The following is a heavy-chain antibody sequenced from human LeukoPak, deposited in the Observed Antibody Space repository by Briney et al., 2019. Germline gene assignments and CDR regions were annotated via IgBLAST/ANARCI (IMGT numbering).Heavy chain of an antibody. CDR3: AKGTVRSCSGPSCYPLDS. D-gene: IGHD2-15*01. J-gene: IGHJ4*02. CDR2: VTDTGGNT. Sequence: GGSLRLSCAASGFTFSSYAMTWVRQAPVKGLEWLSVVTDTGGNTYHADSVKGRFTISRDNSKNTVYMEMNSLRVEDTAVYYCAKGTVRSCSGPSCYPLDSWGQGTLVTVSS. CDR1: GFTFSSYA. V-gene: IGHV3-23*01.